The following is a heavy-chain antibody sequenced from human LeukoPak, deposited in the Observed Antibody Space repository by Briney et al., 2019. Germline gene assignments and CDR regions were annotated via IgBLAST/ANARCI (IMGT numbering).Heavy chain of an antibody. CDR1: GYIFTRYW. CDR2: IYPGDSDV. Sequence: GESLKISCKGSGYIFTRYWIGWVRQMPGKGLEWMGIIYPGDSDVRYSPSLQGQVTMSVDRSINSAFLQWGSLKASDTAIYYCARRAQMATADGFDIWGRGTVVTVSS. D-gene: IGHD5-24*01. V-gene: IGHV5-51*01. CDR3: ARRAQMATADGFDI. J-gene: IGHJ3*02.